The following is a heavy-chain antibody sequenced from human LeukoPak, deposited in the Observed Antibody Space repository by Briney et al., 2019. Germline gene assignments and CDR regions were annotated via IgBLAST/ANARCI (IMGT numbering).Heavy chain of an antibody. V-gene: IGHV1-24*01. CDR1: GYTLTELS. D-gene: IGHD3-3*01. Sequence: ASVKVSCKVSGYTLTELSMHWVRQAPGKGLEWMGGFDPEDGETIYAQKFQGRVTMTEDTSTDTAYMELSSLRSEDTAVYYCATAKDYDFWSGYFDWGQGTLVTVSS. CDR2: FDPEDGET. J-gene: IGHJ4*02. CDR3: ATAKDYDFWSGYFD.